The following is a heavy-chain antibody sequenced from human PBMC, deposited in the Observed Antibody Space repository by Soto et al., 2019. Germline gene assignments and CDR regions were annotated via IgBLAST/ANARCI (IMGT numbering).Heavy chain of an antibody. J-gene: IGHJ6*02. D-gene: IGHD1-1*01. V-gene: IGHV3-30-3*01. Sequence: QVQLVESGGGVVQPGRSLRLSCAASGFTFSSYAMHWVRQAPGKGLEWVAVISYDGSNKYYADSVKGRFTISRDNSKNTLYLQMNSLRAEDTAVYYCARDAYNWNDREVYYYYYGMDVWGQGTTVTVSS. CDR3: ARDAYNWNDREVYYYYYGMDV. CDR2: ISYDGSNK. CDR1: GFTFSSYA.